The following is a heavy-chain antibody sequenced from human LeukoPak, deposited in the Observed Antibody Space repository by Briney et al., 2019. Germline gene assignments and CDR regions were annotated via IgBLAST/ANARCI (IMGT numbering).Heavy chain of an antibody. D-gene: IGHD1-26*01. Sequence: PGGSLRLSCAASGVSFSVYWMHWVRQAPGKGLEWVSGISWNSGSIGYANSVKGRFTISRDNAKNSLYLQMNSLRAEDTALYYCAKGSIGSYYYYMDVWGKGTTVTISS. J-gene: IGHJ6*03. V-gene: IGHV3-9*01. CDR3: AKGSIGSYYYYMDV. CDR1: GVSFSVYW. CDR2: ISWNSGSI.